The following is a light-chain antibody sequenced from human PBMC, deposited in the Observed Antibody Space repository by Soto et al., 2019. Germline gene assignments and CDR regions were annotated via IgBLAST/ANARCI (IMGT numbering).Light chain of an antibody. CDR1: SSDVGGYNY. J-gene: IGLJ3*02. V-gene: IGLV2-14*01. CDR3: SSYTSSTTVV. Sequence: QSVLTQPASVSGSPGQSITISCTGASSDVGGYNYVSWYQHHPGKAPKLMIFEVGNRPSGVSNRFSGSKSGNTASLTISGLQTEDEADYYCSSYTSSTTVVFGGGTKLTVL. CDR2: EVG.